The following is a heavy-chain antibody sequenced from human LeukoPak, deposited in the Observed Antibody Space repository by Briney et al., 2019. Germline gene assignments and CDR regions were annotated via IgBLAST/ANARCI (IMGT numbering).Heavy chain of an antibody. J-gene: IGHJ6*02. CDR2: IWFDGKNE. D-gene: IGHD2-8*01. CDR3: ARDRHCVNGLCHNSPGMDV. V-gene: IGHV3-33*01. Sequence: GGSLRLSCAASGFTFSGYGMHWVRLAPGKGLEWVADIWFDGKNEHFAASVKGRFTISRDNSKKTMYLQINSLRAEDTAVYYCARDRHCVNGLCHNSPGMDVWGRGTTVTVSS. CDR1: GFTFSGYG.